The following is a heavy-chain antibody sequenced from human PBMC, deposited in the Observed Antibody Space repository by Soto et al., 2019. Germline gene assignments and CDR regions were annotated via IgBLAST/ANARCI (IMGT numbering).Heavy chain of an antibody. CDR2: ISDGGRST. D-gene: IGHD3-3*01. CDR1: RLTFSSYG. Sequence: PRLLCAASRLTFSSYGMHWVRQAQVNGLESVSFISDGGRSTSYADSVKGRLSSSRDTSKTTRYLESSGLRAEDTAVYFCQTAFDFWDRYPPFDSWRQGSLVTVSS. J-gene: IGHJ4*02. CDR3: QTAFDFWDRYPPFDS. V-gene: IGHV3-NL1*01.